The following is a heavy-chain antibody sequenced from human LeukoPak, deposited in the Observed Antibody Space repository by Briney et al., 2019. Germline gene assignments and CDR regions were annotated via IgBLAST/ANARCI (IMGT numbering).Heavy chain of an antibody. CDR2: IYYSGST. CDR1: GGSISSSSYY. V-gene: IGHV4-39*07. J-gene: IGHJ5*02. D-gene: IGHD3-22*01. CDR3: ARGRNSYYYDSSGYRSDPRDHLLSRQYRKHIFDP. Sequence: SETLSLTCTVSGGSISSSSYYWGWIRQPPGKGLEWIGSIYYSGSTYYNPSLKSRVTISVDTSKNQFSLKLSSVTAADTAVYYCARGRNSYYYDSSGYRSDPRDHLLSRQYRKHIFDPWGQGTLVTVSS.